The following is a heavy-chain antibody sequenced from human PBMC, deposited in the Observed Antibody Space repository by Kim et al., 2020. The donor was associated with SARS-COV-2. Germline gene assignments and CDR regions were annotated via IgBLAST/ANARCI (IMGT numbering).Heavy chain of an antibody. Sequence: GGSLRLSCAASGFTFSNYAMSWVRQASGKGLKWVSGIHSSGATTYYADSVKGRFTISRDNSKNTLYLQMNSLRAEDTAVYYCAKHGGGSGWYDAFNMWGQVTMVTVSS. J-gene: IGHJ3*02. V-gene: IGHV3-23*01. CDR1: GFTFSNYA. D-gene: IGHD6-19*01. CDR3: AKHGGGSGWYDAFNM. CDR2: IHSSGATT.